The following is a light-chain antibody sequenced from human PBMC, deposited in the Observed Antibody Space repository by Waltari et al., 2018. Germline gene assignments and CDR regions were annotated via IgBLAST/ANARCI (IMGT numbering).Light chain of an antibody. V-gene: IGKV3-20*01. Sequence: EIVLTQSPGTLSLSLGERATLSCRPSQSVSSSYLAWYQQKPGQSPRLLIYGASSRATGIPDRFSGSGSGTDFTLTISRLEPEDFAVYYCQQYGSSRGTFGQGTKVEIK. J-gene: IGKJ1*01. CDR2: GAS. CDR1: QSVSSSY. CDR3: QQYGSSRGT.